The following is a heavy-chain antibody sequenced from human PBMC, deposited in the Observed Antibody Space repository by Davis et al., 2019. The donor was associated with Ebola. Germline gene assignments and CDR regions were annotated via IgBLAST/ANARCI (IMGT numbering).Heavy chain of an antibody. Sequence: AAVKVSCRASADTFTSNYMHLWRRATGQGLEGMGWLNPNSGNTGYAQKFQGRVTMTRNTSISTAYMELSSLRSEDTAVYYCATSFLRSSPFDYWGQGTLVTVSS. CDR2: LNPNSGNT. V-gene: IGHV1-8*02. CDR1: ADTFTSNY. CDR3: ATSFLRSSPFDY. J-gene: IGHJ4*02. D-gene: IGHD5-12*01.